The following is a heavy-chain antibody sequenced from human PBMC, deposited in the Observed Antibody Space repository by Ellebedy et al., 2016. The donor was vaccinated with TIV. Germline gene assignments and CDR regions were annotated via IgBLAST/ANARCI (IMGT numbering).Heavy chain of an antibody. J-gene: IGHJ4*02. CDR3: AREGVGYSSSWSSGDFDY. Sequence: MPSETLSLTCTVSGGSISSSSYYWGWIRQPPGKGLEWIGSIYYSGSTYYNPSLKSRVTISVDTSKNQFSLKLSSVTAADTAVYYCAREGVGYSSSWSSGDFDYWGQGTLVTVSS. CDR2: IYYSGST. V-gene: IGHV4-39*07. CDR1: GGSISSSSYY. D-gene: IGHD6-13*01.